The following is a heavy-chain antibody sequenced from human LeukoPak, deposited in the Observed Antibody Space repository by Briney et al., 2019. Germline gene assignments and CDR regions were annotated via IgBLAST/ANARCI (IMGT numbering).Heavy chain of an antibody. CDR3: ARVPSIDAFDI. CDR2: IYYSGNT. Sequence: SETLSLTCTVSGGSISSYYWSWIRLPPGKGLEWIGYIYYSGNTNYNPSLKSRVTISVDTSKNQFSLKLSSVTAADTAVYYCARVPSIDAFDIWGQGTMVTVSS. V-gene: IGHV4-59*01. CDR1: GGSISSYY. J-gene: IGHJ3*02.